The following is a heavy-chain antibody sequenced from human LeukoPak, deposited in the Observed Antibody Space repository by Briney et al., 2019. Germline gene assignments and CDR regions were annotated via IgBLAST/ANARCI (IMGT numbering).Heavy chain of an antibody. J-gene: IGHJ6*02. V-gene: IGHV3-23*01. Sequence: GGSLRLSCAASGFTFSSYAMSWVRQAPGKGLEWVSAISGSGGGTYYADSVKGRFTISRDNSKNTLYLQMNSLRAEDTAVYYCARDPGYCDSTSCHTRDVWGQGTTVTVSS. CDR3: ARDPGYCDSTSCHTRDV. D-gene: IGHD2-2*02. CDR2: ISGSGGGT. CDR1: GFTFSSYA.